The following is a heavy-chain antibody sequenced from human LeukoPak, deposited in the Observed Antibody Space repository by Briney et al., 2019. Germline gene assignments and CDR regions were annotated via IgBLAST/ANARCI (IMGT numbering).Heavy chain of an antibody. V-gene: IGHV1-2*02. CDR2: INPNSGGT. D-gene: IGHD1-7*01. CDR1: GYTFTGYY. CDR3: ARARNYPDYYYMDV. J-gene: IGHJ6*03. Sequence: GASVKVSCKASGYTFTGYYMHWVRQAPGQGLEWMGWINPNSGGTNYAQKFQGRVTMTRDTSICTAYMELSRLRSDDTAVYYCARARNYPDYYYMDVWGKGTTVTVSS.